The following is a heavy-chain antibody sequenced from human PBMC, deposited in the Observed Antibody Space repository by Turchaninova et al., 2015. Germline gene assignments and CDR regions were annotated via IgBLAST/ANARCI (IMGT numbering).Heavy chain of an antibody. J-gene: IGHJ2*01. V-gene: IGHV5-51*01. CDR2: IYPGDSDT. CDR1: GYSFTSYW. D-gene: IGHD3-22*01. Sequence: EVQLVQSGAGVNKPGGSRELAGTGYGYSFTSYWIGGVRQMPGKGLEWMGIIYPGDSDTRYSPSFRGQVTISADKSISTAYLQWSSLKASDTAMYYCARHYYDSSGYSTYWHFDLWGRGTLVTVSS. CDR3: ARHYYDSSGYSTYWHFDL.